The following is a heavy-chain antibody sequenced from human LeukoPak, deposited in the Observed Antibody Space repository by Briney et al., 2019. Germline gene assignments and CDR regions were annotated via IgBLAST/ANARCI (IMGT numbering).Heavy chain of an antibody. CDR1: GYSFTSYW. J-gene: IGHJ5*02. Sequence: GESLKISCQGFGYSFTSYWIGWVRQMPGKGMEWMGVIYPGDLRVRYNPSFQGQVTISVDKSINTAYLQWVSLRASDSAMYYCARRDLTSTWSFPWGQGTLVTVSS. D-gene: IGHD6-13*01. V-gene: IGHV5-51*01. CDR3: ARRDLTSTWSFP. CDR2: IYPGDLRV.